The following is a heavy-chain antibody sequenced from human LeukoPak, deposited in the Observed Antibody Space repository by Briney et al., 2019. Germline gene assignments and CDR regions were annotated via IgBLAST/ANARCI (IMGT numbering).Heavy chain of an antibody. V-gene: IGHV5-51*01. J-gene: IGHJ5*02. Sequence: GESLKISCKGSGYSFTNYRIGWVRQMPGKGLEWMGIIYPGDSDTRYSPSFQGQVTISADKSISTAYLQWSSLKASDTAMYYCARQSSGDYHWFGPWGQGTLVTVSS. CDR2: IYPGDSDT. D-gene: IGHD6-19*01. CDR1: GYSFTNYR. CDR3: ARQSSGDYHWFGP.